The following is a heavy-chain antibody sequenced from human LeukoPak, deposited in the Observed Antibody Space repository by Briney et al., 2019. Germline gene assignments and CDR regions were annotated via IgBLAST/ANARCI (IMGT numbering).Heavy chain of an antibody. CDR3: AKDRSYCSSTSCYRVFEY. CDR1: GFTFSSYA. CDR2: MSGSGGST. Sequence: GGSLRLSCAASGFTFSSYAMSWVRQAPGKGLEWVSAMSGSGGSTYYADSVKGRFTISRDNSKNTLYLQMNSLRAEDTAVYYCAKDRSYCSSTSCYRVFEYWGQGTLVTVSS. J-gene: IGHJ4*02. V-gene: IGHV3-23*01. D-gene: IGHD2-2*01.